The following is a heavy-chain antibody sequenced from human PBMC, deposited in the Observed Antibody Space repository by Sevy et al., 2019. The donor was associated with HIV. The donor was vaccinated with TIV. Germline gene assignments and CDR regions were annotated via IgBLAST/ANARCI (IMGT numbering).Heavy chain of an antibody. CDR1: GFTFSNYG. Sequence: GGSLRLSCAASGFTFSNYGMHWVRQAPGKGLEWVAVISYDGSNKYYADSVKGRFTISRDNSKNTPYLQMKSLRAEDTAVNYCTKDRALRQWLAFFDYWGQGTLVTDSS. J-gene: IGHJ4*02. V-gene: IGHV3-30*18. CDR2: ISYDGSNK. D-gene: IGHD6-19*01. CDR3: TKDRALRQWLAFFDY.